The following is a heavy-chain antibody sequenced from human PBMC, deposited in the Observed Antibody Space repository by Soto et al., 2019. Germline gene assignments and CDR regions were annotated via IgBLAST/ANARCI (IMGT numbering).Heavy chain of an antibody. Sequence: SVKVSCKASGGTFSSYAIIWVRQAPRQGLEWIGGVIPIFGTANYAQKFQGRGTITANESTSTAYVALSSLRSEDRAVYYCETFSSSWGYWGQGTLVTVSS. CDR1: GGTFSSYA. V-gene: IGHV1-69*13. CDR3: ETFSSSWGY. CDR2: VIPIFGTA. D-gene: IGHD6-13*01. J-gene: IGHJ4*02.